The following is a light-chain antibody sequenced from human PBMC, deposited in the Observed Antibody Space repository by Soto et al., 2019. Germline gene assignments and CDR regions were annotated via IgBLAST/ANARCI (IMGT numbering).Light chain of an antibody. J-gene: IGKJ4*01. CDR2: GAS. CDR1: QSVGSY. CDR3: QQYVNWPLT. V-gene: IGKV3-15*01. Sequence: EKVMTQSPATLSVSPGERATLSCRASQSVGSYLAWYQQKPGQAPRLLIYGASTRAAGIPARFSGSGSGTEFSLTIRTLQSEDFGVYYCQQYVNWPLTFGGGTRVEIK.